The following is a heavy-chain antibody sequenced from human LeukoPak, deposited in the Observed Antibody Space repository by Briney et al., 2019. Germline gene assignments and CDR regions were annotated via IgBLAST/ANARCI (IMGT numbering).Heavy chain of an antibody. D-gene: IGHD1-14*01. CDR1: GGSISSNW. Sequence: PSETLSLTCAVSGGSISSNWWSWVRQPPGKGLEWIGEIDHSGSTNYNPSLKSRVTISVDKSESQFSLKLSSVTAADTAVYYCARAPEYGLYYFDYWGQGPLVTVSS. CDR3: ARAPEYGLYYFDY. J-gene: IGHJ4*02. V-gene: IGHV4-4*02. CDR2: IDHSGST.